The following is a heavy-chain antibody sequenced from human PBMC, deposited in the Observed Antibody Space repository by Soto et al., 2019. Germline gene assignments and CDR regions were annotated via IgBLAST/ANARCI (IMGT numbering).Heavy chain of an antibody. CDR1: GYTFTRYG. V-gene: IGHV1-18*01. CDR2: ISAHNGNT. Sequence: QVQLVQSGAEVKKPGASVKVSCKASGYTFTRYGISWVRQAPGQGLEWMGWISAHNGNTNYAQKLQGRVTMTTDTSTSTSYMGLRSLRSADTAVYYCARPNYNGSGSYYKQYYGMDVWGQGTAVTVSS. CDR3: ARPNYNGSGSYYKQYYGMDV. D-gene: IGHD3-10*01. J-gene: IGHJ6*02.